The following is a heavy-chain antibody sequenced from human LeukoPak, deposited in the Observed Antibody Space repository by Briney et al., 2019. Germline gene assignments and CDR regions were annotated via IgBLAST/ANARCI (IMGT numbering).Heavy chain of an antibody. D-gene: IGHD3-3*02. V-gene: IGHV3-15*01. CDR2: ITSKSDGETT. CDR3: SFIYDVFDI. CDR1: GFTFSKAW. J-gene: IGHJ3*02. Sequence: RSGGSLRLSCAVSGFTFSKAWMTWVRQAPGRGLEWVGRITSKSDGETTDYAAPVKGRFTMARDDSKNTLYLQMNNLKTEDTALYYCSFIYDVFDIWGQGTMVTVSS.